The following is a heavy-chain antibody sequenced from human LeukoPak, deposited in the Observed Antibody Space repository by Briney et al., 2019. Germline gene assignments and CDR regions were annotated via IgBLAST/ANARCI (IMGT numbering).Heavy chain of an antibody. CDR1: GFTFSSYS. Sequence: GGSLRLSCAASGFTFSSYSMNWVCQAPGKGLEWVSSISSSSSYIYYADSVKGRFTISRDNAKNSLYLQMNSLRAEDTAVYYCARDLGYCSSTSCQPASYYYYMDVWGKGTTVTVSS. D-gene: IGHD2-2*01. J-gene: IGHJ6*03. CDR2: ISSSSSYI. V-gene: IGHV3-21*01. CDR3: ARDLGYCSSTSCQPASYYYYMDV.